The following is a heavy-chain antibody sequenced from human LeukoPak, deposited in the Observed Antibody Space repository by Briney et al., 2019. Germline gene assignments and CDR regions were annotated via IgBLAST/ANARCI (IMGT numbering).Heavy chain of an antibody. CDR2: INQDGSEK. D-gene: IGHD4-23*01. Sequence: PGGSLELSCAASGFTFTSFWMTWVRQAPGKGLQWVANINQDGSEKYYADSVKGRFTISRDKSKNTVYLQMNSLTTEDTGVYYCARPRTTVVTGSDAFDPWGQGTVVTVSS. CDR1: GFTFTSFW. CDR3: ARPRTTVVTGSDAFDP. J-gene: IGHJ3*01. V-gene: IGHV3-7*04.